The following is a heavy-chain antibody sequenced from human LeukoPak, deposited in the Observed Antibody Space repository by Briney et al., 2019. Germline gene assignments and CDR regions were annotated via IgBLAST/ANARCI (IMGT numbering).Heavy chain of an antibody. CDR1: GFTLSSTV. CDR3: AKLGTSDDY. D-gene: IGHD2-2*01. J-gene: IGHJ4*02. CDR2: IAISDGKT. Sequence: GGSLRLSCAASGFTLSSTVMTWVRQAPGKGLEWVSTIAISDGKTYYADSVKGRFSISRDNSRNTLYLQMNSLRAEDTAVYYCAKLGTSDDYWGQGTLVTVSS. V-gene: IGHV3-23*01.